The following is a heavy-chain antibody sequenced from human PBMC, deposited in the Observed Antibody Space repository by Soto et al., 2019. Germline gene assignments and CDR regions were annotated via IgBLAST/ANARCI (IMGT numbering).Heavy chain of an antibody. CDR1: GYTFTSYA. CDR3: ARGSTVRDDSSGYYSDLDY. V-gene: IGHV1-3*01. Sequence: ASVKVSCKASGYTFTSYAMHWVRQAPGQRLEWMGWINAGNGNTKYSQKFQGRVTITRDTSASTAYMELSSLRSEDTAVYYCARGSTVRDDSSGYYSDLDYWGQGTLVTVPS. J-gene: IGHJ4*02. CDR2: INAGNGNT. D-gene: IGHD3-22*01.